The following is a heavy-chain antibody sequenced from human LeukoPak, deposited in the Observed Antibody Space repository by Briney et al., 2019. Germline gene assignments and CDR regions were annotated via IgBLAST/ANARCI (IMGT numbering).Heavy chain of an antibody. CDR3: ARGSDTAMDPDWYFDL. J-gene: IGHJ2*01. D-gene: IGHD5-18*01. V-gene: IGHV1-69*04. CDR2: IIPIFGIA. CDR1: GGTFSSYA. Sequence: GSSVKVSCKASGGTFSSYAISWVRQAPGQGLEWIGRIIPIFGIANYAQKFQGRVTITADKSTSTAYMELSSLGSEDTAVYYCARGSDTAMDPDWYFDLWGRGTLVTVSS.